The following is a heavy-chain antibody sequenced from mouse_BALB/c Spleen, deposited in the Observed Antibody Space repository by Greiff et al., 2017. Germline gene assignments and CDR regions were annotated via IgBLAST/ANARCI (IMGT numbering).Heavy chain of an antibody. D-gene: IGHD2-3*01. Sequence: VQGVESGPGLVAPSQSLSITCTVSGFSLTGYGVNWVRQPPGKGLEWLGMIWGDGSTDYNSALKSRLSISKDNSKSQVFLKMNSLQTDDTARYYCARDDDYSYDAMDYWGQGTSVTVSS. V-gene: IGHV2-6-7*01. CDR2: IWGDGST. CDR3: ARDDDYSYDAMDY. J-gene: IGHJ4*01. CDR1: GFSLTGYG.